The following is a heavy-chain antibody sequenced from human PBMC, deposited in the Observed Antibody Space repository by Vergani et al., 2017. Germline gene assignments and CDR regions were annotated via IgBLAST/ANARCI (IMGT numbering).Heavy chain of an antibody. D-gene: IGHD1-26*01. CDR2: ISWNSGSI. CDR1: GFTFDDYA. Sequence: EVQLVESGGGLVQPGRSLRLSCAASGFTFDDYAMHWVRPAPGKGLEWVSGISWNSGSIGYADPVKGRFTISRDNAKNSLYLKMNRLRAEDTALYYCAKDIWGLGGIVGATEGGYFDYWGQGTLVTVSS. V-gene: IGHV3-9*01. J-gene: IGHJ4*02. CDR3: AKDIWGLGGIVGATEGGYFDY.